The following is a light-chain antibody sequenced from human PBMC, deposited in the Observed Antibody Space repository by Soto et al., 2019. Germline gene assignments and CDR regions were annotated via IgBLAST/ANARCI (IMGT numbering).Light chain of an antibody. CDR3: SSYTSSSTLLYV. V-gene: IGLV2-14*01. CDR2: DVS. Sequence: QSALTQPASVSGSPGQSITISCNGTSSDVGGYNYVSWYQQHPGKAPKLMIYDVSNRPSGVSNRFSGSKPGNTASLTISGLQAEDEADYYCSSYTSSSTLLYVFGTGTKVTVL. CDR1: SSDVGGYNY. J-gene: IGLJ1*01.